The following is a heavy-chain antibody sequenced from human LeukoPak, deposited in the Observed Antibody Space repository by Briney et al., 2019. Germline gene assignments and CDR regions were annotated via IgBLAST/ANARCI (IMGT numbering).Heavy chain of an antibody. CDR1: GFTFSDYY. CDR3: ARSNRGVIQLPDY. D-gene: IGHD5-18*01. CDR2: ISSTSSYT. J-gene: IGHJ4*02. V-gene: IGHV3-11*03. Sequence: GGSLRLSCAASGFTFSDYYMSWIRQAPGKGLEWGSYISSTSSYTNYADSVKGRFTISRDNAKNSLYLQMNSLRAEDTAVYYCARSNRGVIQLPDYWGQGTLVTVSS.